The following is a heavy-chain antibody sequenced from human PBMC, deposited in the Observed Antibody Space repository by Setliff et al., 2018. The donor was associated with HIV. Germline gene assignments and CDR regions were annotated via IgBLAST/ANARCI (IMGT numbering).Heavy chain of an antibody. CDR1: GFTFSTYS. V-gene: IGHV3-21*01. J-gene: IGHJ6*02. Sequence: PGGSLRLSCAASGFTFSTYSLNWVRQAPGKGLEWVSSISSGSSYTYYTDSMKGRFTISRDNAKNSLYLQMNSLRAEDTAVYYCAKDFQWSTVNTPLNYQYGMDVWGQGTTVTVSS. CDR3: AKDFQWSTVNTPLNYQYGMDV. D-gene: IGHD4-17*01. CDR2: ISSGSSYT.